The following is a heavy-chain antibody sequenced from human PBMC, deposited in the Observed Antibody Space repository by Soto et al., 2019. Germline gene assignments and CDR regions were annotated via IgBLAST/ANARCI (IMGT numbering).Heavy chain of an antibody. V-gene: IGHV3-30*18. CDR3: AKWDTAMAINSDGMDV. Sequence: GGSLRLSCAASGFTFSSYGMHWVRQAPGKGLEWVAVISYDGSNKYYADSVKGRFTISRDNSKNTLYLQMNSLRAEDTAVYYCAKWDTAMAINSDGMDVWGQGTTVTVSS. CDR2: ISYDGSNK. CDR1: GFTFSSYG. D-gene: IGHD5-18*01. J-gene: IGHJ6*02.